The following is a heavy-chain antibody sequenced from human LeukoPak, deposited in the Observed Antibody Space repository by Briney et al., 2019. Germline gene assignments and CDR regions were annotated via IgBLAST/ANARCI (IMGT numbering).Heavy chain of an antibody. J-gene: IGHJ6*02. CDR3: ARSGEYYYDSSGYSYYYYYGMDV. Sequence: SETLSLTCAVYGGSFSGYYWSWIRQPPGKGLEWIGEINHSGSTNYNPSLKSRVTISVDTSKSQFSLKLSSVTAADTAVYYCARSGEYYYDSSGYSYYYYYGMDVWGQGTTVTVSS. CDR2: INHSGST. D-gene: IGHD3-22*01. V-gene: IGHV4-34*01. CDR1: GGSFSGYY.